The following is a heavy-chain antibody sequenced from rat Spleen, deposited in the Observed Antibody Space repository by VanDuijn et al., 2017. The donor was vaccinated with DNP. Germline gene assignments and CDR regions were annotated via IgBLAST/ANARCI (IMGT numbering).Heavy chain of an antibody. D-gene: IGHD1-2*01. CDR2: ISSTGVVT. CDR3: ARDDYSSHIPCAY. J-gene: IGHJ3*01. CDR1: GFTFSAYD. Sequence: EVPLVESGGGLVQPGRSLKLSCVASGFTFSAYDMAWVRQAPTKGLEWVAAISSTGVVTYYRDSVKGRFTISRDDAKNTLYLQMDSLRSEDTATYYCARDDYSSHIPCAYGGQGALVTVSS. V-gene: IGHV5S13*01.